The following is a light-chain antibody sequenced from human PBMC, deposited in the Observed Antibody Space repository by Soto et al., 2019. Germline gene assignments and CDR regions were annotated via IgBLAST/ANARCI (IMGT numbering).Light chain of an antibody. CDR1: QSISSW. CDR2: KAS. J-gene: IGKJ2*01. CDR3: QQYNIYSYT. Sequence: DIQMTQSPSTLSASVGDRVTITCRASQSISSWLAWYQQKPGKAPKLLIYKASSLESGVPSRFGGSGSGTEFTLTISSLQPDDFATYYCQQYNIYSYTFGQGTKLEIK. V-gene: IGKV1-5*03.